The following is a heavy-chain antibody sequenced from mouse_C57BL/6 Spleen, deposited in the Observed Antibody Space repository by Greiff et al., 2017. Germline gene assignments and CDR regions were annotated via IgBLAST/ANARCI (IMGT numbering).Heavy chain of an antibody. CDR2: ISYDGSN. J-gene: IGHJ3*01. V-gene: IGHV3-6*01. Sequence: EVQRVESGPGLVKPSQSLSLTCSVTGYSITSGYYWNWIRQFPGNKLEWMGYISYDGSNNYNPSLKNRISITRDTSKNQFFLKLNSVTTEDTATYYGASHYGSSAWFAYWGQGTLVTVSA. CDR1: GYSITSGYY. CDR3: ASHYGSSAWFAY. D-gene: IGHD1-1*01.